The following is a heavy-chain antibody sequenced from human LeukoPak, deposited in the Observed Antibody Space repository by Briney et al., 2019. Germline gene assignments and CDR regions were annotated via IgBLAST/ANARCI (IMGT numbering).Heavy chain of an antibody. J-gene: IGHJ4*02. Sequence: SETLSLTCAVYGGSFSGYYWSWIRQPPGKGLEWIGEINHSGSTNYNPSLKSRVTISVDTSKNQFSLKLTSVTAADTAVYYCAEGYCSGGSCYYDYWGQGTLVTVSS. CDR1: GGSFSGYY. CDR2: INHSGST. CDR3: AEGYCSGGSCYYDY. V-gene: IGHV4-34*01. D-gene: IGHD2-15*01.